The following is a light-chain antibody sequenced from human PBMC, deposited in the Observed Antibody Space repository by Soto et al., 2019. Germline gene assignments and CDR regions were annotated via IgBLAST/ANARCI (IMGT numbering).Light chain of an antibody. CDR1: QSVSSN. V-gene: IGKV3-15*01. CDR2: GAS. CDR3: QQYNNGPPYT. Sequence: EIVMTQSPATLSVSPGERATLSCRASQSVSSNLDWFQQKPGQAPRLLIYGASTRATGIPVRFSGSGSGTEFTLTISSLQSEDFAVYYCQQYNNGPPYTFGQGTKLEIK. J-gene: IGKJ2*01.